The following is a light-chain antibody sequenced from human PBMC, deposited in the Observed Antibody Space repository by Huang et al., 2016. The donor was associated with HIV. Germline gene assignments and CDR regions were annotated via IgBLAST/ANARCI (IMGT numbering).Light chain of an antibody. CDR3: QQYDNLPS. Sequence: DIQMTQSPSSLSASVGDRVTITCQASQDISNYLNWYQQKPGKPPKLLIYDASNLETGVPSRFSGSGSGTDFTFTISSLQPEDIATYYCQQYDNLPSFGQGTRLEIK. J-gene: IGKJ5*01. V-gene: IGKV1-33*01. CDR2: DAS. CDR1: QDISNY.